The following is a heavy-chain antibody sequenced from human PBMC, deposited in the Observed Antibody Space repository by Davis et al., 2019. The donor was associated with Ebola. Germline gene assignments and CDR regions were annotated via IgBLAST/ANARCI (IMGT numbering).Heavy chain of an antibody. Sequence: PGGSLRLSCEASGFTFSDYYMIWIRQNSAKGLEWVVYISSRSTFIDYADSVTGRCTISRDNAKHSLHLTMNSLRADDTGVYYCARGGSSSNSKFDPWGQGTLVTVSS. CDR2: ISSRSTFI. V-gene: IGHV3-11*06. CDR1: GFTFSDYY. CDR3: ARGGSSSNSKFDP. J-gene: IGHJ5*02. D-gene: IGHD6-13*01.